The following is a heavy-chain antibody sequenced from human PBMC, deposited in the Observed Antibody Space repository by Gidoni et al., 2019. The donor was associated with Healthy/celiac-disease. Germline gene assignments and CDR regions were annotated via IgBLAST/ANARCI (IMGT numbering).Heavy chain of an antibody. D-gene: IGHD2-2*03. CDR2: INHSAST. CDR1: GGSFRGYY. J-gene: IGHJ6*03. V-gene: IGHV4-34*01. Sequence: QVQLQQWGAGLFKPSETLSLTCAVYGGSFRGYYWSWIRQPPGKGLDWIGEINHSASTNYNPSLQSRVTISVDTSKTQFSLKLRSVTAADTAVYYCARARSPMDIVVVPAAHYYYYYMDVWGKGTTVTVSS. CDR3: ARARSPMDIVVVPAAHYYYYYMDV.